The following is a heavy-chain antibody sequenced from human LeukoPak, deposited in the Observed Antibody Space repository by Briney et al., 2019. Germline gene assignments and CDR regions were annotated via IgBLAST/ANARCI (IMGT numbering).Heavy chain of an antibody. D-gene: IGHD3-16*01. V-gene: IGHV3-15*01. CDR1: GFTFSSYW. J-gene: IGHJ4*02. CDR3: TTDLGDY. Sequence: GGSLRLSCAASGFTFSSYWMSWVRQAPGRGLEWVGRIKSKSDGGTTEYAAPVKDRFSISRDDSKDTVYLQMNSLKTEDTAIYYCTTDLGDYWGQGTLVTVSS. CDR2: IKSKSDGGTT.